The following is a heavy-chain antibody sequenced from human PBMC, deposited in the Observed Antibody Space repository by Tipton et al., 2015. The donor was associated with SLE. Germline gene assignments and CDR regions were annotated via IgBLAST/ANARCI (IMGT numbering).Heavy chain of an antibody. Sequence: TLSLTCTVSGGSIRSGGYYWSWIRQPPGKGLEWIGYIYYSGSTNYNPSLKSRVTISVDTSKNQFSLKLSSVTAAGTAVYYCASLSGYSGYGNYWGQGTLVTVSS. V-gene: IGHV4-61*08. D-gene: IGHD5-12*01. CDR1: GGSIRSGGYY. CDR3: ASLSGYSGYGNY. CDR2: IYYSGST. J-gene: IGHJ4*01.